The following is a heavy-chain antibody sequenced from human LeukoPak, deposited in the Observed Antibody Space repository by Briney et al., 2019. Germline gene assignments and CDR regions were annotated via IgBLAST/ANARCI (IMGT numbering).Heavy chain of an antibody. Sequence: GGPLRLSCAASGFTFSSYGMHWPRQAPGKGLEWGAVIWYDGSNKYYADSLKGRFTTSSDNSKNTLYLQINSLSADGTAVYYGAREGIAVAGDTFDYWGQGTLVTVSS. CDR2: IWYDGSNK. CDR1: GFTFSSYG. V-gene: IGHV3-33*01. D-gene: IGHD6-19*01. CDR3: AREGIAVAGDTFDY. J-gene: IGHJ4*02.